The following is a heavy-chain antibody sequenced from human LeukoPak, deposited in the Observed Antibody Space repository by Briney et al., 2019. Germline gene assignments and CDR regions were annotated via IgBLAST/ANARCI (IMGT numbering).Heavy chain of an antibody. V-gene: IGHV4-59*08. Sequence: SETLSLTCTVSGGSISSYYWSWIRQTPGKGLEWIGDIYYSGSTNYNPSLKSRATMSLDSSKNQFSLRLTSVTAADMAVYYCAMQVGIYGDYNNWFDPWGQGARVTVSS. CDR1: GGSISSYY. J-gene: IGHJ5*02. CDR2: IYYSGST. D-gene: IGHD4-17*01. CDR3: AMQVGIYGDYNNWFDP.